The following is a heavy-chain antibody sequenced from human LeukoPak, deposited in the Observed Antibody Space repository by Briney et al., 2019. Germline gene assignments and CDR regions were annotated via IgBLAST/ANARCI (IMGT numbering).Heavy chain of an antibody. J-gene: IGHJ6*02. CDR3: ARVDSSGWLVYGMDV. CDR1: GFTFSSYA. V-gene: IGHV3-30-3*01. D-gene: IGHD6-19*01. Sequence: GGSLRLSFAASGFTFSSYAMLWVRQAPGKGLEWVAVISYDGSNKFYADSVRGRFTISRDNSKSTLYLQMNSLRPEDTAVYYCARVDSSGWLVYGMDVWGQGTTVTVSS. CDR2: ISYDGSNK.